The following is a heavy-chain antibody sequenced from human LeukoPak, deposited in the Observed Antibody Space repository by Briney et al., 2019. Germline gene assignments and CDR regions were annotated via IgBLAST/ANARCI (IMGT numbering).Heavy chain of an antibody. CDR1: GGTFSSYA. V-gene: IGHV1-69*01. CDR2: IIPIFGTA. J-gene: IGHJ4*02. Sequence: SVEVSCKASGGTFSSYAISWVRQAPGQGLEWMGGIIPIFGTANYAQKFQGRVTITADESTSTAYMELSSLRSEDTAVYYCARDLVSQFWSGYYGYWGQGTLVTVSS. CDR3: ARDLVSQFWSGYYGY. D-gene: IGHD3-3*01.